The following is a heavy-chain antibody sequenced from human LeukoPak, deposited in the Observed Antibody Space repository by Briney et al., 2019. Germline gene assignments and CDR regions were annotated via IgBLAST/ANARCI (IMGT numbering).Heavy chain of an antibody. J-gene: IGHJ3*01. CDR1: GFTFSRHG. CDR2: ISPSGDIK. Sequence: GGSLRLSCVASGFTFSRHGMNWVRQAPGKGLEWVSGISPSGDIKYYVDSVKGRFTVSRDNSKNTLYLQINSLRDEDTAVYYCAKDDAWLQYNDWGQGTMVTVSS. CDR3: AKDDAWLQYND. V-gene: IGHV3-23*01. D-gene: IGHD5-24*01.